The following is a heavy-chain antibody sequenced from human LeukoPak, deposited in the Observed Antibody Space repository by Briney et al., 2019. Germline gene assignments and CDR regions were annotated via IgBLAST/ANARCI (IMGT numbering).Heavy chain of an antibody. CDR2: TYYGSKWFN. Sequence: SQTLSLTCAISGDSVSRKSAAWNWIRQSPSRGLEWLGRTYYGSKWFNEYAVSVKSRITINPDTSKNQFSLQLSSVTPEDTCVYYCVGQKRGLRAFDIWGQGTIVTVSS. V-gene: IGHV6-1*01. CDR3: VGQKRGLRAFDI. CDR1: GDSVSRKSAA. J-gene: IGHJ3*02. D-gene: IGHD1-26*01.